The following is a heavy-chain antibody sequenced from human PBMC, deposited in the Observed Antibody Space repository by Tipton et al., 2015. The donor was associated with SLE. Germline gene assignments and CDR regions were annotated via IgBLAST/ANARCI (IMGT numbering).Heavy chain of an antibody. CDR1: GSTFDDYG. CDR3: AREVGFDH. Sequence: GSLRLSCAASGSTFDDYGMSWVRQAPGKGLEWVSRINSDGSSTSYADSVKGRFTISRDNAKNTLYLQMNSLRAEDTAVYYCAREVGFDHWGRGTLVTVSS. CDR2: INSDGSST. D-gene: IGHD1-26*01. V-gene: IGHV3-74*01. J-gene: IGHJ2*01.